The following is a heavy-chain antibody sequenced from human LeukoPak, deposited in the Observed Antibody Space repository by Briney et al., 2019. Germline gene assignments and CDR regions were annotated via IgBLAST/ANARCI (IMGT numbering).Heavy chain of an antibody. J-gene: IGHJ4*02. V-gene: IGHV3-43*02. CDR3: AKETPYDSSGYYIDY. CDR2: ISGDGGST. CDR1: GFTFDDYA. Sequence: GALRLSCAASGFTFDDYAMHWVRQAPGKGLEWVSLISGDGGSTYYADSVKGRFTNSRDNSKNSLYLQMNSLRTEDTALYYCAKETPYDSSGYYIDYWGQGTLVTVSS. D-gene: IGHD3-22*01.